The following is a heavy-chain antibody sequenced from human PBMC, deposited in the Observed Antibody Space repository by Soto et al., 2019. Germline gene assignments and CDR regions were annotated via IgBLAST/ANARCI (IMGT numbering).Heavy chain of an antibody. D-gene: IGHD3-22*01. Sequence: QVPLVQSGAEVKKPGSSVKVSCKASGGTFSTYTITWVRQAPGQGLEWMGGIIPIFGTANYPQKFQGRVTMTADESTSTAYMEMSSLRSEDTAVYYCARSQDSSGYWNNCFDPWGQGTLVTVSS. CDR3: ARSQDSSGYWNNCFDP. CDR2: IIPIFGTA. CDR1: GGTFSTYT. J-gene: IGHJ5*02. V-gene: IGHV1-69*01.